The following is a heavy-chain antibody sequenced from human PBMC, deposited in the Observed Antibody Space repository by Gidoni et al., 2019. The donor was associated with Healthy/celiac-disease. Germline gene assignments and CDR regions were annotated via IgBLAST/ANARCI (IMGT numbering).Heavy chain of an antibody. Sequence: QLQLQESGPGLVKPSETLSLPCTVSVGSISSSSYYWGWIRQPPGKGLGWIGSIYYSGSTYYNPSLKSRVTITVDTSKNQFSLKLSSVTAADTAVYYCARKAYSGGTMKATYFDYWGQGTLVTVSS. V-gene: IGHV4-39*07. CDR2: IYYSGST. CDR3: ARKAYSGGTMKATYFDY. J-gene: IGHJ4*02. D-gene: IGHD3-22*01. CDR1: VGSISSSSYY.